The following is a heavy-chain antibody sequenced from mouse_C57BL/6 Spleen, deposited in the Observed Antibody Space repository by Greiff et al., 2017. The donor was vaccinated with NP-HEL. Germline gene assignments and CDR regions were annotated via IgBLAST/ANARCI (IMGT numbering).Heavy chain of an antibody. V-gene: IGHV1-55*01. CDR3: ARISSGYDYAMDY. J-gene: IGHJ4*01. Sequence: QVQLQQPGAELVKPGASVKMSCKASGYTFTSYWITWVKQRPGQGLEWIGDIYPGSGSTNYNEKFKSKATLTVDTSSSTAYMQLSSLTSEDSAVYYCARISSGYDYAMDYWGQGTSVTVSS. D-gene: IGHD3-2*02. CDR2: IYPGSGST. CDR1: GYTFTSYW.